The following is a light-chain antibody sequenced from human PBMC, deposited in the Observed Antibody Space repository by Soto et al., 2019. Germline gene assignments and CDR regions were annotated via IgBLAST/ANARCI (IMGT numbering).Light chain of an antibody. CDR3: VLYMGSGIVI. CDR1: SGSVSTTYY. CDR2: NTN. V-gene: IGLV8-61*01. J-gene: IGLJ2*01. Sequence: QTVVTQEPSFSVSPGGTVTLSCGLNSGSVSTTYYPSWYQQTTGQAPRTLIYNTNTRSSGVPDRFSGSILENKAALTITGAQADDESASSCVLYMGSGIVIFGGGTQLTVL.